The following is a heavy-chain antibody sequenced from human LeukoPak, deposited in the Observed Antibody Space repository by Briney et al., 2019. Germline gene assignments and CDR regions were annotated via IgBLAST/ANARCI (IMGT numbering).Heavy chain of an antibody. Sequence: PGRSLRLSCAASGFTFDDYAMHWVWQAPGKGLEWVSGISWNSGSIGYADSVKGRFTISRDNAKNSLYLQMNSLRAEDTALYYCAKDRGPLLDRRAFDIWGQGTMVTVSS. J-gene: IGHJ3*02. CDR2: ISWNSGSI. D-gene: IGHD3-10*01. CDR1: GFTFDDYA. CDR3: AKDRGPLLDRRAFDI. V-gene: IGHV3-9*01.